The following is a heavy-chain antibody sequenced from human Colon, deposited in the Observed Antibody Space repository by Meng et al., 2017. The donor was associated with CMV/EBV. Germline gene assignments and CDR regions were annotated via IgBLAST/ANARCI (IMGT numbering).Heavy chain of an antibody. CDR2: ISGRGATT. J-gene: IGHJ4*02. V-gene: IGHV3-23*04. Sequence: EVQLVESGGDVVQPGGSLRLSCVASGFSFNSYAMSWVRQAPGKGLEWVATISGRGATTYYADSLEGRFSISRGNSKNTLFLQMDSVRAEDTAVFYCARDGVIGPFDFWGQGTLVTVSS. CDR3: ARDGVIGPFDF. D-gene: IGHD3-16*02. CDR1: GFSFNSYA.